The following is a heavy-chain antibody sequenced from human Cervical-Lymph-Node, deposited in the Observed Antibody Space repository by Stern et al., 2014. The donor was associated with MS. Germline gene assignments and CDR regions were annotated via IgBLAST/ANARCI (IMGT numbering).Heavy chain of an antibody. CDR2: IKSEIDGGTA. CDR3: TREWFCRSGSCFYAFEI. D-gene: IGHD2-15*01. J-gene: IGHJ3*02. CDR1: QLTVSNVW. Sequence: EMQLVESGGGLVTPGGSLRLSCVASQLTVSNVWMSCVRPAPGKVLEWVGRIKSEIDGGTAEYAAPAKGRFTISRDDSQNILYLQMNSLQTEDTAVYYCTREWFCRSGSCFYAFEIWGQGTMVNVS. V-gene: IGHV3-15*01.